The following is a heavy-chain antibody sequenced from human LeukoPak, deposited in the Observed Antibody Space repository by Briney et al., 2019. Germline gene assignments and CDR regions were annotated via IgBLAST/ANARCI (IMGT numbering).Heavy chain of an antibody. D-gene: IGHD5-18*01. CDR1: GGSISSSNW. Sequence: SETLSLTCAVSGGSISSSNWWSWVRPPPGKGLEWIGEIYHSGSTNYNPSLKSRVTISVDKSKNQFSLKLSSVTAADTAVYYCARVDTAMVQDAFDIWGQGTMVTVSS. V-gene: IGHV4-4*02. J-gene: IGHJ3*02. CDR2: IYHSGST. CDR3: ARVDTAMVQDAFDI.